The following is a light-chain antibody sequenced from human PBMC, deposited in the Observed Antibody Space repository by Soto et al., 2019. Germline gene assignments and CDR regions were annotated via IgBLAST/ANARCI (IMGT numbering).Light chain of an antibody. CDR1: QGIKNW. CDR2: TGS. J-gene: IGKJ5*01. V-gene: IGKV1-12*01. CDR3: QQAATFPIT. Sequence: SHMSHYPSHVSASLGYRVTVTCPSSQGIKNWLAWYQQKPGKAPNLLIYTGSSLQSGVPSRFSGSGSGTDFTLTINSLQPEDFATYYCQQAATFPITFGQGSRLEI.